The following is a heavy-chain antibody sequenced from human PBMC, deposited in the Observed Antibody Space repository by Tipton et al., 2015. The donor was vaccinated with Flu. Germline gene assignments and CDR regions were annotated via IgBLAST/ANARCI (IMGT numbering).Heavy chain of an antibody. CDR2: ISGDGSTT. D-gene: IGHD6-6*01. V-gene: IGHV3-43*02. J-gene: IGHJ3*02. CDR3: AKSLYSRSIGTDGFDI. CDR1: GFTFDDFA. Sequence: CAASGFTFDDFAIHWVRQAPGKGLEWVSLISGDGSTTYYADSVKGRFTISRDNSKNSLYVQMNSLRTEDTALYYCAKSLYSRSIGTDGFDIWGQGTMVTVSS.